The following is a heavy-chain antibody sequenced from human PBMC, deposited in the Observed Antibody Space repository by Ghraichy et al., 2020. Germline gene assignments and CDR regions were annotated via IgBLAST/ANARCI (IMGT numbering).Heavy chain of an antibody. CDR2: MNPNSGNT. Sequence: APVKVSCKASGYTFTSYDINWVRQASGQGLERMGWMNPNSGNTGYAQKFQGRVTMTRNTSISTAYMELSSLRSEDTAVYYCARGYSSSWAYYYYGMDVWGQGTTVTVSS. V-gene: IGHV1-8*01. D-gene: IGHD6-13*01. CDR1: GYTFTSYD. CDR3: ARGYSSSWAYYYYGMDV. J-gene: IGHJ6*02.